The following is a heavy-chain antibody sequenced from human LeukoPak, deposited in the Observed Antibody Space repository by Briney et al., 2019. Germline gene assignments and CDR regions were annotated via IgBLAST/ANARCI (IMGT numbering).Heavy chain of an antibody. Sequence: GGSLRLTCAASGFTFSSYAMSWVRQAPGKGLEWVSAISGSGGSTYYADSVKGRFTISRDNSKNTLYLQMNSLRAEDTAVYYCAKGRHSTSCYTGYWGQGTLVTVSS. J-gene: IGHJ4*02. CDR3: AKGRHSTSCYTGY. D-gene: IGHD2-2*02. CDR2: ISGSGGST. V-gene: IGHV3-23*01. CDR1: GFTFSSYA.